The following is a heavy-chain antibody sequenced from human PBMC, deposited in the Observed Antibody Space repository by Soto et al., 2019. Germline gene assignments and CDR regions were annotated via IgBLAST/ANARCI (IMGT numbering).Heavy chain of an antibody. V-gene: IGHV1-18*01. D-gene: IGHD1-7*01. J-gene: IGHJ4*02. CDR2: FSVYNVNT. CDR3: ARNILGGTTDY. Sequence: ASVKVSCKASGYTFTSYGISWVRQAPGQGLEWMGWFSVYNVNTNYAQKLQGRVTMTTDTSTSTAYMELSSLTSEDTAIYYCARNILGGTTDYWGQGTLVTVSS. CDR1: GYTFTSYG.